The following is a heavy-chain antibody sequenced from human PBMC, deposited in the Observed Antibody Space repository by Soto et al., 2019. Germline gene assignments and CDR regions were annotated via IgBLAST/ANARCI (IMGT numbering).Heavy chain of an antibody. J-gene: IGHJ4*02. CDR2: IYYSGST. CDR1: GASISSGYYY. Sequence: PSETLSLTCPVSGASISSGYYYWSWLRQPPGKGLEWIGYIYYSGSTYYNPSLKSRVTISVDTSKNQFSLKLSAVTAADTAVYYCARVLPNHITIFGVVEANSFDYWGQGTLVTVSS. D-gene: IGHD3-3*01. V-gene: IGHV4-30-4*01. CDR3: ARVLPNHITIFGVVEANSFDY.